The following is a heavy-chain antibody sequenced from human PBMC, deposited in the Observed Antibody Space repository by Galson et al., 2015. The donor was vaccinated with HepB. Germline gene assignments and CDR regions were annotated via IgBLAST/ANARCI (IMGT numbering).Heavy chain of an antibody. V-gene: IGHV1-69*10. CDR3: ARESAIMDVAWNYPSDHFDA. D-gene: IGHD1-7*01. J-gene: IGHJ4*02. CDR2: IIPILDVA. CDR1: GGTFSTYI. Sequence: SVKVSCKASGGTFSTYIFSWVRQAPGQGLEWMGGIIPILDVAHNAQKFQGRVTISADKSANTTYMELSSLRSEDTAVYYCARESAIMDVAWNYPSDHFDAWGQGTLVTVSS.